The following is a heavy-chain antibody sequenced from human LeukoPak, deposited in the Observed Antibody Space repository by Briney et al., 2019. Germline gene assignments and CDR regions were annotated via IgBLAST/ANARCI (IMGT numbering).Heavy chain of an antibody. J-gene: IGHJ1*01. CDR1: GDSVSSNSVA. CDR2: TYYRSKWYN. V-gene: IGHV6-1*01. Sequence: SQTLSLTCAISGDSVSSNSVAWNWIRQSPSRGLEWLGRTYYRSKWYNDYAVSVKSRITINPDTTKNQCSLQLNSLSPEDTAVYFCARGGSIAVAGDAEYFQHWGQGTLVTVPS. D-gene: IGHD6-19*01. CDR3: ARGGSIAVAGDAEYFQH.